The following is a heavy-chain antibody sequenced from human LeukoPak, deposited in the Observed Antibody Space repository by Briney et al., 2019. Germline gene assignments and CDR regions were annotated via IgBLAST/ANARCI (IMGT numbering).Heavy chain of an antibody. CDR3: AREGVYSSSWTQGAFDY. Sequence: GGSLRLSCAASGFTFDDYGMSWVRQAPGKGLEWVSGINWNGGSTGYADSVKGRFTISRDNAKNSLYLQMNSLRAEDTAVYYCAREGVYSSSWTQGAFDYWGQGTLVTVSS. V-gene: IGHV3-20*04. CDR2: INWNGGST. D-gene: IGHD6-13*01. CDR1: GFTFDDYG. J-gene: IGHJ4*02.